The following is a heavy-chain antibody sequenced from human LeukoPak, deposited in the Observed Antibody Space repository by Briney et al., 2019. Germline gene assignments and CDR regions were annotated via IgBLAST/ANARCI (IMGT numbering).Heavy chain of an antibody. CDR1: GGSIRGYY. D-gene: IGHD3-22*01. J-gene: IGHJ3*02. V-gene: IGHV4-59*12. Sequence: PSETLSLTCNVSGGSIRGYYWSWIRQPPGKGVEWFGYIYSSGSTNYNPSLKSRVTMSVDTSKNEFSLKLSSVTAADTAVYYYARVGYDSSVVAFDIWGQGTMVTVSS. CDR2: IYSSGST. CDR3: ARVGYDSSVVAFDI.